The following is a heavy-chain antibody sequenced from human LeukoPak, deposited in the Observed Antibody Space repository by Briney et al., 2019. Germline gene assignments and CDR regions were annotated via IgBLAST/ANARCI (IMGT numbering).Heavy chain of an antibody. Sequence: KPGGSLRLSCAASGFTFSSYSMNWVRQAPGKGLEWVSSISSTSTYIYYADSVKGRFTISRDNAKNSLYLQMNSLRADDTAVYYCAKDYREQWLPRSIDYWGQGILVTVSS. CDR2: ISSTSTYI. CDR1: GFTFSSYS. CDR3: AKDYREQWLPRSIDY. D-gene: IGHD6-19*01. J-gene: IGHJ4*02. V-gene: IGHV3-21*01.